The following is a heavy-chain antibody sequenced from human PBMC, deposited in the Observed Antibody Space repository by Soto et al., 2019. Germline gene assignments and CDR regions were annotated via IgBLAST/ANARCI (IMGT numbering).Heavy chain of an antibody. CDR2: IYWDDDK. V-gene: IGHV2-5*02. CDR3: AHAYGGTSWPNDAFDV. J-gene: IGHJ3*01. CDR1: GFSLSADGVG. D-gene: IGHD2-2*01. Sequence: QITLKESGPTLVKPTQTLTLTCTFSGFSLSADGVGVGWIRQPPGKALEWLALIYWDDDKRYRPSLKSRLTITKDPSKNHVLLTMNNMDPVDTATYYGAHAYGGTSWPNDAFDVWGQGTLVTVSS.